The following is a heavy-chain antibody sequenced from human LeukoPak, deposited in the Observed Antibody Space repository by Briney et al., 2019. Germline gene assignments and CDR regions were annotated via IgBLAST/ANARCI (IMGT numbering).Heavy chain of an antibody. CDR2: INHSGST. Sequence: SETLSLTCAVYGASFSVYSWGWIRHPPGKGLEWIGEINHSGSTNYNPSLKSRATISVDTSKNQFSLKLSSVTAADTAVYYCARVKRITMIVVVTKEYYFDYWGQGTLVTVSS. CDR3: ARVKRITMIVVVTKEYYFDY. V-gene: IGHV4-34*01. CDR1: GASFSVYS. J-gene: IGHJ4*02. D-gene: IGHD3-22*01.